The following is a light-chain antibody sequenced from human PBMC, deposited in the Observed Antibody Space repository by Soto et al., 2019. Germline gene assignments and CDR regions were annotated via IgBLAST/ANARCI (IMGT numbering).Light chain of an antibody. CDR1: QTLFDNH. J-gene: IGKJ1*01. CDR3: QQYGGSPAT. CDR2: RAS. V-gene: IGKV3-20*01. Sequence: EPIWTPYPGTLSLSTGDRATLSCRASQTLFDNHIGWYQQKPGQAPRRLIFRASFRATGIPDRFSGSGSGTDFTLTISRLEPEDFAVYYCQQYGGSPATVGQGTKVDIK.